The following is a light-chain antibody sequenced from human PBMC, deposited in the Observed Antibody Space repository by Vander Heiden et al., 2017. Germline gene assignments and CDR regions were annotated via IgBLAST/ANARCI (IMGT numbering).Light chain of an antibody. J-gene: IGKJ3*01. CDR1: QTAGNW. CDR3: QQYNSHLFT. Sequence: DIQMTQSPSTLSASVGDRVTITCRASQTAGNWLAWYQQKPGKAPKLLIHKTSTLERGVPSRFSGSGSGTEFTLTISSLQPDDFATYYCQQYNSHLFTFGPGTKVDIK. V-gene: IGKV1-5*03. CDR2: KTS.